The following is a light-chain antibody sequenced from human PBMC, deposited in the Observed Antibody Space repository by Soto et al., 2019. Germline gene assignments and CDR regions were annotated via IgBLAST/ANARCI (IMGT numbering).Light chain of an antibody. V-gene: IGKV1-9*01. J-gene: IGKJ1*01. CDR1: QGISSN. CDR2: AAS. Sequence: DIELTQSPSSLSASAGERATITCRASQGISSNLAWYQQKPGKAPKLLIYAASTLQSGVPSRFSGSGSGTDFALTVSSLQPEDFATYYCQQADTFPWTFGQGTKVDIK. CDR3: QQADTFPWT.